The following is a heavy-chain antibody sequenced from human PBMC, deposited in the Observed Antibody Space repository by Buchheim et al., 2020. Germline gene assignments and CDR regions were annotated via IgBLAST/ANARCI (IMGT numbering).Heavy chain of an antibody. V-gene: IGHV3-48*01. CDR1: GFIFSTYN. CDR2: ISGSSGNI. D-gene: IGHD3-9*01. J-gene: IGHJ4*02. Sequence: EVQLVESGGGLVQPGGSLRLSCAASGFIFSTYNMNWVRQAPGQGLEWVSYISGSSGNIYYADSVKGRFTISRDNAKNSLFLQMSSLRAEDTAVYYCARDTFRGYFEPWGQGTL. CDR3: ARDTFRGYFEP.